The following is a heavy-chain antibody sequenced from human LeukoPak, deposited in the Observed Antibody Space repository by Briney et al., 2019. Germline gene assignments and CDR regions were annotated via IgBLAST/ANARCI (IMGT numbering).Heavy chain of an antibody. CDR3: AKDPRQLESS. J-gene: IGHJ5*02. V-gene: IGHV4-4*07. CDR2: VYASGSF. Sequence: SETLSLTCTVSGGSINNYYWNWIRQPAGKGLEWIGRVYASGSFRYNPSFNSRATMSVDASKNQVSLKVTSATAADSAVYYCAKDPRQLESSWGQGTLVTVSS. D-gene: IGHD6-6*01. CDR1: GGSINNYY.